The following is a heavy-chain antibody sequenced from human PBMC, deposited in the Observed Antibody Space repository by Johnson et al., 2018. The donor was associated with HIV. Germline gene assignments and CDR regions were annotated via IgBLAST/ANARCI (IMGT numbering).Heavy chain of an antibody. Sequence: QVQLVESGGGLVQPGGSLRLSCAASRFTFSTYGIHWVRQAPGKGLEWVAVTWYDASYKYCTDSVKGRFTMSRDNSKKKLYLQMISLRAEETAMYYCARRQPTRDLFALDDTKGAFDIWGQGTMVTVSS. CDR3: ARRQPTRDLFALDDTKGAFDI. CDR2: TWYDASYK. V-gene: IGHV3-33*01. CDR1: RFTFSTYG. D-gene: IGHD2-21*02. J-gene: IGHJ3*02.